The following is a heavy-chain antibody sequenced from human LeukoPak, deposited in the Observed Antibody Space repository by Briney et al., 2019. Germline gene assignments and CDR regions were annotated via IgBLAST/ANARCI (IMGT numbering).Heavy chain of an antibody. Sequence: TLSLTCTVSGGSVSSGSYYWSWIRQPPGKGLEWIGYIYYSGSTNYNPSLKSRVTISVDTSKNQFSLKLSSVTAADTAVYYCARDHTYYYDSSGYYYYYYYGMDVWGQGTTVTVSS. CDR3: ARDHTYYYDSSGYYYYYYYGMDV. D-gene: IGHD3-22*01. CDR1: GGSVSSGSYY. J-gene: IGHJ6*02. V-gene: IGHV4-61*01. CDR2: IYYSGST.